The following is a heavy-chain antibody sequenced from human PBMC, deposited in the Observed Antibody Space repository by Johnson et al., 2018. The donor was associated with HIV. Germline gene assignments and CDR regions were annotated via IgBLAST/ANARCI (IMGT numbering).Heavy chain of an antibody. CDR1: GFTFSSYA. CDR2: ISYDGSNK. D-gene: IGHD1-26*01. Sequence: QVQLVESGGGVVQPGRSLRLSCAASGFTFSSYAMHWVRQAPGKGLEWVAVISYDGSNKYYADSVKGRFTISRDNSKNTRYLQMNSLRADDTAVYYCAREWGAFDSWGQGTMVTVSS. J-gene: IGHJ3*02. CDR3: AREWGAFDS. V-gene: IGHV3-30-3*01.